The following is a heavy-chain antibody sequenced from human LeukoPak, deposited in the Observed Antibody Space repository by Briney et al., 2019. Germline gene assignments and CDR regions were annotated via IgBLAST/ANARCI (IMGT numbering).Heavy chain of an antibody. V-gene: IGHV4-39*07. J-gene: IGHJ5*02. CDR1: GGSISSSSYY. CDR2: IDYSGST. Sequence: SETLSLTCTVSGGSISSSSYYWGWLRQPPGKGLEWIGSIDYSGSTYYNPSLKSRVTISVDTSKNQFSLKLSSVTAADTGVYYWAREITMIVVVTAIDPGGRGTPVSVS. CDR3: AREITMIVVVTAIDP. D-gene: IGHD3-22*01.